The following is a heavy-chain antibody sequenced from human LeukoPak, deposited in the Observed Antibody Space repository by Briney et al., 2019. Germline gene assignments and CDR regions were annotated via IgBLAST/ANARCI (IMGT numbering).Heavy chain of an antibody. V-gene: IGHV7-4-1*02. Sequence: ASVKVSCKASGGTFSSYAISWVRQATGQGLEWMGWINTNTRNPTYAQGFTGRFVFSLDTSLSTAYLQISSLKAEDTAVYYCARDKYQLPYEIDYWGQGTLVTVSS. CDR1: GGTFSSYA. CDR3: ARDKYQLPYEIDY. CDR2: INTNTRNP. D-gene: IGHD2-2*01. J-gene: IGHJ4*02.